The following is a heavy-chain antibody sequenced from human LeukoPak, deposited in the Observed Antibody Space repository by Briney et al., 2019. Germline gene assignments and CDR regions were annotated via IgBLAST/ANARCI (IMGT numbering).Heavy chain of an antibody. CDR2: IYYSGST. V-gene: IGHV4-61*10. D-gene: IGHD6-13*01. CDR3: ARGSPSSSWYGSIDY. CDR1: GGSISSGSYY. Sequence: SETLSLTCTVSGGSISSGSYYWSWIRQPAGKGLEWIGYIYYSGSTNYNPSLKSRVTISVDTSKNQFSLKLSSVTAADTAVYYCARGSPSSSWYGSIDYWGQGTLVTVSS. J-gene: IGHJ4*02.